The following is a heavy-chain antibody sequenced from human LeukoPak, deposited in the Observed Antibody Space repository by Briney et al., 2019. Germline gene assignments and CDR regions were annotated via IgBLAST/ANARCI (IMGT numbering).Heavy chain of an antibody. V-gene: IGHV3-30*18. CDR1: GFTFRNYG. Sequence: HPGRSLRLSCAASGFTFRNYGMHWVRQAPGKGLEWVAVISYHGSVKYYADSVKGRFTISRDNSKNTLYLQIYSLRTEDTAVYYCANGVGLWATNYFNYWGQGTLVTVSS. D-gene: IGHD5-18*01. CDR2: ISYHGSVK. J-gene: IGHJ4*02. CDR3: ANGVGLWATNYFNY.